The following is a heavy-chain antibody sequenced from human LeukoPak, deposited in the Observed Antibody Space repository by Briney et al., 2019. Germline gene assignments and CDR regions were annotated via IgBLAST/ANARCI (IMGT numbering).Heavy chain of an antibody. V-gene: IGHV4-59*05. Sequence: GSLRLSCAASGFTFSSYSMNWVRQPPGKGLEWIGSIHYSGSTYYTPSLKSRVTISVDTSKNLFSLRLRSVTAADTAVYYCASLPLRATIAATKYWFDSWGQGTLVTVSS. D-gene: IGHD6-13*01. J-gene: IGHJ5*01. CDR1: GFTFSSYSMN. CDR3: ASLPLRATIAATKYWFDS. CDR2: IHYSGST.